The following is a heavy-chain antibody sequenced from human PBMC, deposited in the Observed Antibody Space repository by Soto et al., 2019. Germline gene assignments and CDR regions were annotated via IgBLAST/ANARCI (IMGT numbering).Heavy chain of an antibody. Sequence: GGSLRLSCAASGFTFSSYSMNWVRQAPGKGLEWVSSISSSSSYIYYADLVKGRFTISRDNAKNSLYLQMNSLRAEDTAVYYCARDSHCSSTSCKRYYFDYWGQGTLVTVSS. CDR1: GFTFSSYS. CDR3: ARDSHCSSTSCKRYYFDY. V-gene: IGHV3-21*01. CDR2: ISSSSSYI. J-gene: IGHJ4*02. D-gene: IGHD2-2*01.